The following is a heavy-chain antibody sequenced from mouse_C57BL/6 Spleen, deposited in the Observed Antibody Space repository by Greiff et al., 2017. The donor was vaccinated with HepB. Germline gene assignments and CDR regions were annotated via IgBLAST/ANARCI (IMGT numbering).Heavy chain of an antibody. J-gene: IGHJ2*01. CDR2: IDPETGGT. D-gene: IGHD4-1*01. CDR1: GYTFTDYE. CDR3: TRTNWDVGVDY. V-gene: IGHV1-15*01. Sequence: QVQLKESGAELVRPGASVTLSCKASGYTFTDYEMHWVKQTPVHGLEWIGAIDPETGGTAYNQKFKGKAILTADKSSSTAYMELRSLTSEDSAVYYCTRTNWDVGVDYWGQGTTLTVSS.